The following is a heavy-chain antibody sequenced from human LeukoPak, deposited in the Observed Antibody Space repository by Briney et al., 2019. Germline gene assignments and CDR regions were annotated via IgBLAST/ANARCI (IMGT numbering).Heavy chain of an antibody. CDR2: IWYDGSNK. CDR1: GFTFSSYG. Sequence: PGGSLRLSCAASGFTFSSYGMHWVRQAPGKGLEWVAVIWYDGSNKYYADSVKGRFTISRDNSKNTLYLQMNSLRAEDTAVYYCAKGVLRFLYYMDVWGKGTTVTVSS. J-gene: IGHJ6*03. D-gene: IGHD3-3*01. CDR3: AKGVLRFLYYMDV. V-gene: IGHV3-33*06.